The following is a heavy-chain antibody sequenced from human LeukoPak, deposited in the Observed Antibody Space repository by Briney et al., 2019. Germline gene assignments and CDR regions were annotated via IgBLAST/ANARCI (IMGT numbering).Heavy chain of an antibody. V-gene: IGHV1-24*01. D-gene: IGHD3-22*01. J-gene: IGHJ4*02. CDR2: FDPEDGET. CDR1: GYTLTELP. Sequence: ASVNVSCKVSGYTLTELPMHWVRQAPGRGLDGMGGFDPEDGETIYARKFQGGVTMTEDTSTDTAYMELSRLRSEDTAVYYCATDLAGPNYSYDSSVPGHFDYWGQGTLVTVSS. CDR3: ATDLAGPNYSYDSSVPGHFDY.